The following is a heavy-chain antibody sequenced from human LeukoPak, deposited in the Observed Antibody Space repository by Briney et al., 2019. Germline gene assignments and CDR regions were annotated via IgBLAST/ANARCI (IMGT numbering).Heavy chain of an antibody. CDR2: IRGSGGST. CDR1: GFTFSSCA. J-gene: IGHJ4*02. CDR3: AKRGVVIRVFLVGFHKEAYYFDS. D-gene: IGHD3-10*01. V-gene: IGHV3-23*01. Sequence: GGSLRLSCAASGFTFSSCAMTWVRQAPGKGLEWVSAIRGSGGSTYYTDSVKGRFTISRDNPKNTLYLQMNSLRAEDTAVYFCAKRGVVIRVFLVGFHKEAYYFDSWGQGALVTVSS.